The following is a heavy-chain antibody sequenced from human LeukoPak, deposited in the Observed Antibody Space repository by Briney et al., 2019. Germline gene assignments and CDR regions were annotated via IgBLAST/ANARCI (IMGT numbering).Heavy chain of an antibody. CDR2: FFYTGGT. CDR1: GDSYSSPY. D-gene: IGHD4-23*01. J-gene: IGHJ4*02. V-gene: IGHV4-59*11. Sequence: SETLSLTCTVSGDSYSSPYWSWIRQPPGKGLEWIGSFFYTGGTYYNPSLSSRVIISGDTSKNEFSLKLTSVTAADTAVYYCLYGGNSGDWLYWGQGTLVTVSS. CDR3: LYGGNSGDWLY.